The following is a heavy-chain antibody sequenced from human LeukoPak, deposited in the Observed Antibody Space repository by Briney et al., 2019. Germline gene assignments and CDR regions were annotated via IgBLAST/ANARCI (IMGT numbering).Heavy chain of an antibody. J-gene: IGHJ4*02. V-gene: IGHV4-59*08. Sequence: SETLFLTCTVSGGSISSYYWSWIRQPPGKGLEWIGYIYYSGSTNYNPSLKSRVTISVDTSKNQFSLKLSSVTAADTAVYYCARHGGYGKYYFDYWGQGTLVTVSS. CDR3: ARHGGYGKYYFDY. D-gene: IGHD5-12*01. CDR2: IYYSGST. CDR1: GGSISSYY.